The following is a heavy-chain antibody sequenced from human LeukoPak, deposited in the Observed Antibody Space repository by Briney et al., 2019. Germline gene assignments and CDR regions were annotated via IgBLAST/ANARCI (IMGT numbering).Heavy chain of an antibody. Sequence: PSETLSLTCIVSGGSISSYYWSWIRQPPGKGLEWIGYMSYSGSTNYNPSLKSRVTISLDTSKNQFSLKLSSVTAADTAAYYCARDRLFRGLSFAFDIWGQGTMITVSS. CDR2: MSYSGST. CDR3: ARDRLFRGLSFAFDI. V-gene: IGHV4-59*01. CDR1: GGSISSYY. J-gene: IGHJ3*02. D-gene: IGHD3-10*01.